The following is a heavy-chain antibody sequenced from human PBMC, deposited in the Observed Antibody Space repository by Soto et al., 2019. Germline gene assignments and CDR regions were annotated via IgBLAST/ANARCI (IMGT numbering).Heavy chain of an antibody. V-gene: IGHV4-31*03. D-gene: IGHD5-12*01. J-gene: IGHJ4*02. CDR3: AAGEMATIRVDFFDY. CDR1: GGSISSGGYY. Sequence: SETLSLTCTVSGGSISSGGYYWSWIRQHPGKGLEWIGYIYYSGSTYYNPSLKSRVTISVDTSKNQFSLKLSSVTAADTAVYYCAAGEMATIRVDFFDYWGQGTLVTVS. CDR2: IYYSGST.